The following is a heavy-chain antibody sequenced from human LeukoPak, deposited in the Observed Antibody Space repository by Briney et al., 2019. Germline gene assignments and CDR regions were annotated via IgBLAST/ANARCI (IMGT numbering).Heavy chain of an antibody. CDR1: GGSISSGDYY. D-gene: IGHD1-7*01. V-gene: IGHV4-31*03. Sequence: SQTLSLTCTVSGGSISSGDYYWNWIRQLPGKDLEWIGNIYDSGSTYYNPSLKSRVTISVDTSKNQFSLNLSSVTAADTAVYYCARGRWNYALGFDYWGQGTLVTVSS. CDR3: ARGRWNYALGFDY. CDR2: IYDSGST. J-gene: IGHJ4*02.